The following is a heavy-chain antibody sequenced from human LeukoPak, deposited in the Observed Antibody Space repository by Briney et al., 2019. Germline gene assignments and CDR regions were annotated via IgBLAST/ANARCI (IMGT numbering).Heavy chain of an antibody. J-gene: IGHJ4*02. V-gene: IGHV3-48*03. D-gene: IGHD1-1*01. Sequence: GGSLRLSRAASGFTFSSYEMNWVRQAPGKGLEWVSYISSSGSTIYYADSVKGRFTISRDNAKNSLYLQMNSLRAEDTAVYYCARVRIGHNPEVPDYWGQGTLVTVSS. CDR1: GFTFSSYE. CDR3: ARVRIGHNPEVPDY. CDR2: ISSSGSTI.